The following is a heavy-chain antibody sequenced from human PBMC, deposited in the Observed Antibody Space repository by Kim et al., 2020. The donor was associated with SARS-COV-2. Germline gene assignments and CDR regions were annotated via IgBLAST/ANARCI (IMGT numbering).Heavy chain of an antibody. CDR3: ARDSGWWGAQGDY. D-gene: IGHD2-8*02. V-gene: IGHV1-18*01. J-gene: IGHJ4*02. Sequence: NYAQKLQGRVTMTTDTSTSTAYMELRSRRSDDTAVYYCARDSGWWGAQGDYWGQGTLVTVSS.